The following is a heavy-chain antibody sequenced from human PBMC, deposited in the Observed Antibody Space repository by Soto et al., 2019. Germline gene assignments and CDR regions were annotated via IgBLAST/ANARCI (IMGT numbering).Heavy chain of an antibody. Sequence: GGSLRLSCAASGFTFSSYSMNWVRQAPGKGLEWVSYISSSSSTMYYADSVKGRFTISRDNAKNSLYLQMNSLRAEDTAVYYCARKLLGSRAFDIWGQGTLVTVSS. CDR3: ARKLLGSRAFDI. CDR2: ISSSSSTM. J-gene: IGHJ3*02. V-gene: IGHV3-48*04. CDR1: GFTFSSYS. D-gene: IGHD3-10*02.